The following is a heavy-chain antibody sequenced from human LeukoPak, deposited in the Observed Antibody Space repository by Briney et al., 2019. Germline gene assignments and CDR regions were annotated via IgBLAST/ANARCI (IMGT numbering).Heavy chain of an antibody. CDR1: GGTFSSYA. V-gene: IGHV1-69*04. D-gene: IGHD2-21*01. CDR2: IIPILGIA. Sequence: SVKVSCKASGGTFSSYAISWVRQAPGQGLEWMGRIIPILGIANYAQKFQGRVTITADKSTSTAYMELSSLRSEDTAVYYCAREEREAYCGGECYLYAFDIWGQGTMVTVST. CDR3: AREEREAYCGGECYLYAFDI. J-gene: IGHJ3*02.